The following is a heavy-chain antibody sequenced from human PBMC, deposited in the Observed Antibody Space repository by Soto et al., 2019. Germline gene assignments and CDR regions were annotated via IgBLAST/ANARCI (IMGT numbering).Heavy chain of an antibody. CDR1: GYSFTSYW. D-gene: IGHD5-18*01. CDR2: IYPGDSDT. V-gene: IGHV5-51*01. CDR3: ARQGYSYVDYYYYYYMAV. J-gene: IGHJ6*03. Sequence: GESLKISCKGSGYSFTSYWIGWVRQMPGKGLEWMGIIYPGDSDTRYSPSFQGQVTISADKSISTAYLQWSSLKASDTAMYYCARQGYSYVDYYYYYYMAVWGKGTTVTVSS.